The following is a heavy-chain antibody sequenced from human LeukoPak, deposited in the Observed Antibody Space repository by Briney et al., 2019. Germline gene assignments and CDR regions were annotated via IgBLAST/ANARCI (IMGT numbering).Heavy chain of an antibody. J-gene: IGHJ5*02. CDR2: INAGNGNT. CDR1: GYTFTSYA. CDR3: ARGPNCSGGSCYSRWFDP. V-gene: IGHV1-3*01. Sequence: PGASVKVSCKASGYTFTSYAMHWVRQAPGQRLEWMGWINAGNGNTKYSQKFQGRVTITRDTSASTAYMELSSLRSEDTAVYYCARGPNCSGGSCYSRWFDPWGQGTLVTVSS. D-gene: IGHD2-15*01.